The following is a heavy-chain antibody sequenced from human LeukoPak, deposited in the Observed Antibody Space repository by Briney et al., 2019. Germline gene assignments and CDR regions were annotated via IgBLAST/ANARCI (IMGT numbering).Heavy chain of an antibody. CDR1: GYFISSGYY. D-gene: IGHD2-15*01. CDR2: IYHNGIT. J-gene: IGHJ6*03. Sequence: SETLSLTCNVSGYFISSGYYWGWIRQPPGKGLEWIGSIYHNGITNYNPSLTSRVTISVDTSKNQFSLKLSSVTAADTAVYYCAREAYYCSGGSCSQYYYYYYMDVWGKGTTVTVSS. V-gene: IGHV4-38-2*02. CDR3: AREAYYCSGGSCSQYYYYYYMDV.